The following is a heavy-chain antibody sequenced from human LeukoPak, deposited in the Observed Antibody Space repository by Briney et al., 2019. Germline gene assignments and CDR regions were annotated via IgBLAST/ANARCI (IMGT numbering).Heavy chain of an antibody. CDR2: INQDGSEK. CDR1: GFSFSSFW. Sequence: PGGSLRLSCAASGFSFSSFWMSWVRQAPGKGPEWVANINQDGSEKYSVDSVKGRFTISRDNAKSSVYLQMNSLRADDTALYYCARDRALYDSRRGYYYTEDDYWGQGTLVTVSS. CDR3: ARDRALYDSRRGYYYTEDDY. J-gene: IGHJ4*02. V-gene: IGHV3-7*01. D-gene: IGHD3-22*01.